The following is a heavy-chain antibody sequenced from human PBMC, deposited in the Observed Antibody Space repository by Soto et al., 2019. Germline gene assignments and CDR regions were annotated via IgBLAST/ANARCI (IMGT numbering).Heavy chain of an antibody. Sequence: GDGLASIAMNWVRQTAGQGREWMGWMQPSTGRPGYAQKFQGRVTMTRDTSINTAYMELTSPTSDDTAFYYCARGVSAVVEYWGQRTLVPGSS. CDR3: ARGVSAVVEY. V-gene: IGHV1-8*01. D-gene: IGHD2-15*01. CDR2: MQPSTGRP. CDR1: GDGLASIA. J-gene: IGHJ4*02.